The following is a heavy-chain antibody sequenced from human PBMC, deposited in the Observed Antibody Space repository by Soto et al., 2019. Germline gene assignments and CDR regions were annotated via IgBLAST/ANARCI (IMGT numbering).Heavy chain of an antibody. D-gene: IGHD3-10*01. CDR2: IDLKGIT. J-gene: IGHJ6*03. CDR1: GGSISSYS. Sequence: QVRLQESGPGLVKPSETLSLTCSVSGGSISSYSWSWIRQPPGKGLEWIGSIDLKGITNYNPSLPRRVPVSVDTSETQVSLKLTSVAAADTALYYCARVSRRGGMGATPMRRPFYYYMDVWGTGTTVTVSS. CDR3: ARVSRRGGMGATPMRRPFYYYMDV. V-gene: IGHV4-59*01.